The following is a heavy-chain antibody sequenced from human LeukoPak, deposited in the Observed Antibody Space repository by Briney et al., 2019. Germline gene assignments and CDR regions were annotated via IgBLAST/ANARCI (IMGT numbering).Heavy chain of an antibody. CDR1: GYTFTGYY. Sequence: ASVKVSCKASGYTFTGYYMHWVRQAPGQGLEWMGWINLNSGGTNYAQKFQDRVTMTTDTSTSTAYMELRSLRSDDTAVYYCARGLQETLAWLKAFSAFDIWGQGTMVTVSS. CDR3: ARGLQETLAWLKAFSAFDI. CDR2: INLNSGGT. J-gene: IGHJ3*02. D-gene: IGHD4-11*01. V-gene: IGHV1-2*02.